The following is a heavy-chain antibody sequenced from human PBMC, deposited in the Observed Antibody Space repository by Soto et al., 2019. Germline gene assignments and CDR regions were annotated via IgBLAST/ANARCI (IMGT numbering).Heavy chain of an antibody. CDR2: ISGSGGST. V-gene: IGHV3-23*01. J-gene: IGHJ4*02. CDR3: ANSPYGDYVPFHY. Sequence: EVQLLESGGGLVQPGGSLRLSCAASGFTFSSYAMSWVRQAPGKGLEWVSAISGSGGSTYYADSVKGRFTISRDNSKNTLYLQMNSLRAEDTAVYYCANSPYGDYVPFHYWGQGTLVTVSS. CDR1: GFTFSSYA. D-gene: IGHD4-17*01.